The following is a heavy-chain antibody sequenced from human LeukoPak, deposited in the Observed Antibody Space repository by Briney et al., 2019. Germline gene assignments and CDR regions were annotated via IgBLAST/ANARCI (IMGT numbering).Heavy chain of an antibody. CDR2: IYTSGST. J-gene: IGHJ6*03. V-gene: IGHV4-61*02. CDR3: ARGLLENYYDSSGCPSGYYMDV. Sequence: SETLSLTCTVSGGSISSGSYYWSWIRQPAGKGLEWIGRIYTSGSTNYNPSLKSRVTISVDTSKNQSSLKLSSVTAADTAVYYCARGLLENYYDSSGCPSGYYMDVWGKGTTVIVSS. D-gene: IGHD3-22*01. CDR1: GGSISSGSYY.